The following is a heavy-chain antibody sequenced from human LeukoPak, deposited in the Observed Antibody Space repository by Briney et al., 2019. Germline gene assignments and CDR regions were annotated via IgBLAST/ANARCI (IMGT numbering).Heavy chain of an antibody. J-gene: IGHJ5*02. CDR3: ARTIAAAVNWFDP. Sequence: PRGSLRLSCAASGFTVSSNYMSWFRQASGKGLEWVSVIYSGGSTYYADSVKGRFTISRDNSKNTLYLQMNSLRAEDTAVYYCARTIAAAVNWFDPWGQGTLVTVSS. D-gene: IGHD6-13*01. CDR1: GFTVSSNY. CDR2: IYSGGST. V-gene: IGHV3-66*02.